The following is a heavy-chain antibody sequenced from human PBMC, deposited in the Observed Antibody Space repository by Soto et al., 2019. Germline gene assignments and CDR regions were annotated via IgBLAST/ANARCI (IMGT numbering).Heavy chain of an antibody. CDR1: GFTFSTHA. CDR2: FSGSGGNI. J-gene: IGHJ6*02. D-gene: IGHD1-26*01. V-gene: IGHV3-23*01. CDR3: ASDLVGASDSYGLDV. Sequence: EVQLLESGGGLVQPGGSLRLSCVASGFTFSTHAMSWVRQAPGKGLEWVSTFSGSGGNIYYAESVKGRLTISRDNSKNRLYLQMNSLRAEDTAVYYCASDLVGASDSYGLDVWGQGTPVTVSS.